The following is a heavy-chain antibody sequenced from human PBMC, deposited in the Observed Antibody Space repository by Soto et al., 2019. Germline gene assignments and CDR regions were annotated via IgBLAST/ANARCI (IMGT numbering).Heavy chain of an antibody. Sequence: GASVKVSCKVSGSTLTELFIHWVRQAPGKGLEWMGGLDPVDDETVYAETFQDRVTMTEDTSTDTAYMKLSSLRSEDTAVYYCITIFGVLQYYMDVWGKGTTVTVSS. CDR3: ITIFGVLQYYMDV. CDR1: GSTLTELF. V-gene: IGHV1-24*01. CDR2: LDPVDDET. J-gene: IGHJ6*03. D-gene: IGHD3-3*01.